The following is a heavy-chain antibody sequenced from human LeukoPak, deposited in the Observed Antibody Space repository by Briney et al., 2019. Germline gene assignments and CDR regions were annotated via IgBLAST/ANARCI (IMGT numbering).Heavy chain of an antibody. CDR1: GITFSNYA. CDR2: ISNDGSVK. D-gene: IGHD3-10*01. Sequence: PGGSLRLSCTAPGITFSNYAMHWVRQAPGEGLEWVTVISNDGSVKYYADSVKGRFTISRDNSKSTLYLQMNSLRAEDTAVYFCAKVGGSGTSYYYFGMDVWGQGTTVTVSS. V-gene: IGHV3-30*04. J-gene: IGHJ6*02. CDR3: AKVGGSGTSYYYFGMDV.